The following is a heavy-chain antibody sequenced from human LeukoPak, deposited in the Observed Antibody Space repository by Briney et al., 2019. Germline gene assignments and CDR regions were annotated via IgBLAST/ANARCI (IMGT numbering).Heavy chain of an antibody. D-gene: IGHD2-15*01. J-gene: IGHJ4*02. CDR3: ARASGHPNYYFDS. Sequence: GGSLRLSCAASGFTFSVYSIDWVRQAPGKGLEWVSHISSGSSAIHYADSVKGRFTISRDNAKYSVFLQMDSLRDEDTAVYYCARASGHPNYYFDSWGQGNLVTVSS. V-gene: IGHV3-48*02. CDR1: GFTFSVYS. CDR2: ISSGSSAI.